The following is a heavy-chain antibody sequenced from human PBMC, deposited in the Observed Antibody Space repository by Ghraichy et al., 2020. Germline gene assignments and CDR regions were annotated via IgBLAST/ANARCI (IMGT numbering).Heavy chain of an antibody. J-gene: IGHJ2*01. CDR1: GFTFSNYD. CDR3: ARERRGISVTTGSPYWYFDL. V-gene: IGHV3-13*04. Sequence: LSLTCAASGFTFSNYDMHWVRQGRGKGLEWVSAIATAGDTYYPGSVKGRFTISRENARKSLYLQMNSLRVKDTAVYYCARERRGISVTTGSPYWYFDLWGRGTLVTVSS. D-gene: IGHD4-17*01. CDR2: IATAGDT.